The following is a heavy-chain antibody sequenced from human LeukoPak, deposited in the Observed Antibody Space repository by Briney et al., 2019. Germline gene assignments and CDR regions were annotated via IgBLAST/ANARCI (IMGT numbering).Heavy chain of an antibody. J-gene: IGHJ5*02. CDR2: INPNSGGT. Sequence: GASVKVSCKASGYTFTGYYMHWVRQAPGQGVEWMGWINPNSGGTNYAQKFQGRVTMTRDTSISTAYMELSRLRSDDTAVYYCARGDYDFWSGPPLFDPWGQGTPVTVSS. D-gene: IGHD3-3*01. CDR1: GYTFTGYY. V-gene: IGHV1-2*02. CDR3: ARGDYDFWSGPPLFDP.